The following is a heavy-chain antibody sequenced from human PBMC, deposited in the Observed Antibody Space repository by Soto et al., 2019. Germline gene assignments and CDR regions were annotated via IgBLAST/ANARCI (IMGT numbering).Heavy chain of an antibody. Sequence: SGPTLVNPTQTLTLTCTFSGFSLSTSGMCVSWIRQPPGKALEWLALIDWDDDKYYSTSLRTRLTISKDTSKDQVVLTMTNMDPVDTATYYCARISYYGSGYYFDYWGQGTLVTVSS. CDR3: ARISYYGSGYYFDY. J-gene: IGHJ4*02. D-gene: IGHD3-10*01. V-gene: IGHV2-70*01. CDR2: IDWDDDK. CDR1: GFSLSTSGMC.